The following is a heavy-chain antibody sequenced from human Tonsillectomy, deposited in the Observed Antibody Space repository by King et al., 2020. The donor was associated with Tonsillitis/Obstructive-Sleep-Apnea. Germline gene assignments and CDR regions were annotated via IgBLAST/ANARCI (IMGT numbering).Heavy chain of an antibody. Sequence: VQLVESGGGVVQPGRSLRLSCAASGFTFSSYGMHWVRQAPGKGLEWVAVISYDGSNKYYADSVKGRFTISRDNSKNTLYLQMNSLRAEDTAVYYCAKIPELFYDYSNYGGDGLFDYWGQGTLVTVSS. CDR2: ISYDGSNK. V-gene: IGHV3-30*18. J-gene: IGHJ4*02. CDR3: AKIPELFYDYSNYGGDGLFDY. D-gene: IGHD4-11*01. CDR1: GFTFSSYG.